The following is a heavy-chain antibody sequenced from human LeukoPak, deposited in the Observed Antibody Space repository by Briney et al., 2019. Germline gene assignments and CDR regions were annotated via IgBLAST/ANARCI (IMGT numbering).Heavy chain of an antibody. Sequence: SETLSLTCTVSGGSISSFYWNWIRQPPGKGLDWIGYISYSGSTNYNPYLKSRVTISVDTSKNQFSLKLNSVTAADTAVYYCARYRPTVGIDYWGQGTLVTVSS. CDR2: ISYSGST. CDR3: ARYRPTVGIDY. D-gene: IGHD4-23*01. J-gene: IGHJ4*02. V-gene: IGHV4-59*01. CDR1: GGSISSFY.